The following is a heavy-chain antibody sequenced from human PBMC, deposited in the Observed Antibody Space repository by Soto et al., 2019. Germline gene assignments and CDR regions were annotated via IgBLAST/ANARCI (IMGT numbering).Heavy chain of an antibody. Sequence: SVKVSCKASGGTFSSYAISWVRQAPGQGLEWMGGIIPIFGTANYAQKFQGRVTITADESTSTAYMELSSLRSEDTAVYYCARASGIPYDSSGSYYYYYGMDVWGQGTTVTV. V-gene: IGHV1-69*13. CDR2: IIPIFGTA. J-gene: IGHJ6*02. CDR3: ARASGIPYDSSGSYYYYYGMDV. CDR1: GGTFSSYA. D-gene: IGHD3-22*01.